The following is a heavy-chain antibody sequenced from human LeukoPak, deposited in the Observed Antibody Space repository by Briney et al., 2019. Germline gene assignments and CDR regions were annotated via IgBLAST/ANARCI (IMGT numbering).Heavy chain of an antibody. CDR1: GYTFTSYY. CDR3: ARLSLLSVAGKPLLRDMNDY. J-gene: IGHJ4*02. V-gene: IGHV1-46*01. Sequence: GASVKVSCKASGYTFTSYYMHWVRQAPGQGLEWMGIINPSGGSTSYAQKFQGRVTMTRDTSISTTYMELSRLRSDGTAVYYCARLSLLSVAGKPLLRDMNDYWGQGTLVTVSS. D-gene: IGHD6-19*01. CDR2: INPSGGST.